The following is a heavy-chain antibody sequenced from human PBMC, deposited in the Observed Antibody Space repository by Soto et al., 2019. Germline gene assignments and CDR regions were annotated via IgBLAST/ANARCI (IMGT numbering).Heavy chain of an antibody. J-gene: IGHJ6*02. Sequence: GASVKVSCKASGGTFSSYAISWVRQAPGQGLEWMGGIIPIFGTANYAQKFQGRVTITADESTSTAYMELSSLRSEDTAVYYCASTSITIFGVARVYYYGMDVWGQGTTVTVSS. D-gene: IGHD3-3*01. V-gene: IGHV1-69*13. CDR3: ASTSITIFGVARVYYYGMDV. CDR2: IIPIFGTA. CDR1: GGTFSSYA.